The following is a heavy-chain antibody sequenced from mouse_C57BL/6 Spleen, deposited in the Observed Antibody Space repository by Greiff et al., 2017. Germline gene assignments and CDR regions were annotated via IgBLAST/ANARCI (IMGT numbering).Heavy chain of an antibody. Sequence: EVQLVESEGGLVQPGSSMKLSCTASGFTFSDYYMAWVRQVPEKGLEWVAYINYDGSSTYYMDSLKSRFILSRDNAKNLLYLKMSSLQSENRATDYCAIYSYDGNYGCFDYWGQGTTLTVSA. CDR3: AIYSYDGNYGCFDY. V-gene: IGHV5-16*01. J-gene: IGHJ2*01. CDR1: GFTFSDYY. CDR2: INYDGSST. D-gene: IGHD2-3*01.